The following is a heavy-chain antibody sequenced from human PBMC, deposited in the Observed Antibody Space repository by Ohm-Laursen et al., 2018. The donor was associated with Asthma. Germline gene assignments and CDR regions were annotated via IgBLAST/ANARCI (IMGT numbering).Heavy chain of an antibody. CDR3: ARDGRLRGSFDY. V-gene: IGHV4-31*03. D-gene: IGHD3-10*01. J-gene: IGHJ4*02. CDR1: GGSISSGHYY. CDR2: IHYSGTT. Sequence: TLSLTCTVSGGSISSGHYYWTWIRQRPGTGLEWIGNIHYSGTTIYTPSLESRLTISLDTSKNQFSLNLSSATAADTALYFCARDGRLRGSFDYWGQGNLVTVSS.